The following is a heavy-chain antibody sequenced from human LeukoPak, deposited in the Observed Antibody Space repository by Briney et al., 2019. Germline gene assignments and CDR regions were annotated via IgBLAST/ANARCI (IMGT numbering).Heavy chain of an antibody. J-gene: IGHJ4*02. D-gene: IGHD5-18*01. Sequence: KPSETLSLICTVSGGSISGYYWSWIRQPPGKGLEWIGYIHYSGYTNSNPSLKSRVTMSVDTSKNHFSLKLSSVTAADTAVYYCATNRGYSYGLDYWGQGTLVTVSS. CDR3: ATNRGYSYGLDY. CDR2: IHYSGYT. V-gene: IGHV4-59*08. CDR1: GGSISGYY.